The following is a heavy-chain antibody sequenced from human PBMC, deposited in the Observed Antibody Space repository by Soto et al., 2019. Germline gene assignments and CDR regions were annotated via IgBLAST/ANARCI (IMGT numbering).Heavy chain of an antibody. Sequence: VQLVQSGAEVKKPGSSVKLSCKASGGTFNRYTISWVRQAPGQGLEWMGGIIPIFGTANYAQKFQGRVAIIADESTRAAYMELRSLRSEDTAVYYCALWGFRDGNNSKYNCSGMDVWGQGTTVTVSS. V-gene: IGHV1-69*01. D-gene: IGHD3-10*01. CDR3: ALWGFRDGNNSKYNCSGMDV. J-gene: IGHJ6*02. CDR1: GGTFNRYT. CDR2: IIPIFGTA.